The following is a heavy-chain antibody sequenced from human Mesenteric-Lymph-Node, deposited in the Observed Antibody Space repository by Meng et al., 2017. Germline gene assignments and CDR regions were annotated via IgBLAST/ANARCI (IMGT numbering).Heavy chain of an antibody. CDR2: IYHSGST. CDR3: ARRRGGSGRDC. J-gene: IGHJ4*02. D-gene: IGHD3-10*01. Sequence: HLPLSESAPRLVNTSETLSLTCSGSGGSISSSNYYWDWNRQPPGKGLEWIGAIYHSGSTSYNPSLQSRVTMFVDTSKNQFSLMLTSVTATDTAVYYCARRRGGSGRDCWGQGTLVTVSS. V-gene: IGHV4-39*01. CDR1: GGSISSSNYY.